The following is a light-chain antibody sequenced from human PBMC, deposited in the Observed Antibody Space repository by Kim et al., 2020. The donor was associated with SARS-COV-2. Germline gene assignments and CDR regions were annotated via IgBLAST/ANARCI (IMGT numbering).Light chain of an antibody. Sequence: ASVGDRVTITCRASQASGNDVGWFQQKSGKAPSLLIYGACSLQSGVSSRFRGSGSGTEFTLTINSLQPEDFATYYCLQDYNYPWTFGQGTKVDIK. CDR3: LQDYNYPWT. V-gene: IGKV1-6*01. CDR1: QASGND. J-gene: IGKJ1*01. CDR2: GAC.